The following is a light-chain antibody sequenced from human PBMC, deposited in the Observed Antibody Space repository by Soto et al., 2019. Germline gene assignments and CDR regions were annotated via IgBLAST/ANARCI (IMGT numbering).Light chain of an antibody. Sequence: DIQMTQSPSTLSASVGDRVTITCRASQSVFSWLAWYQQKPGQAPKLLIYDASTLEGGVPSMFSGSGSGTEFTLTIGGLQPDDFATYHCQQYTSFSWSFGQRTKVDI. CDR3: QQYTSFSWS. CDR2: DAS. V-gene: IGKV1-5*01. J-gene: IGKJ1*01. CDR1: QSVFSW.